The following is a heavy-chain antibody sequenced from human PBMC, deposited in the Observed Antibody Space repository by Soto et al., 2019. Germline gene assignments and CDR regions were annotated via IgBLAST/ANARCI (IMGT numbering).Heavy chain of an antibody. D-gene: IGHD2-15*01. CDR3: SRGSGLGYCSPASGPRVDS. Sequence: QVELVQSGPAVKKPGASVTVSCEASGYTFTAYYMLWVRQAPGQGLEWMGWINPNSGTTNYAQQFQGRVTLTKDTSSSRDYMELSSLRSADTAVYYCSRGSGLGYCSPASGPRVDSWGQGTLVTVSS. V-gene: IGHV1-2*02. J-gene: IGHJ4*02. CDR2: INPNSGTT. CDR1: GYTFTAYY.